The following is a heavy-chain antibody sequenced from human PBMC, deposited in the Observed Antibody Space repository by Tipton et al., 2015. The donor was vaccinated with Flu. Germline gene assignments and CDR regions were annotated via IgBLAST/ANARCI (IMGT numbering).Heavy chain of an antibody. CDR2: IKQDASEK. CDR3: AGGSGWLITD. V-gene: IGHV3-7*01. CDR1: GFRFNTFW. D-gene: IGHD6-19*01. J-gene: IGHJ4*02. Sequence: SGFRFNTFWMNWVRQAPGKGLEWVAIIKQDASEKLYVDSVEGRLTISRDNAKNSLSLQMDSLRGDDTAVYYCAGGSGWLITDWGQGTLVTVSS.